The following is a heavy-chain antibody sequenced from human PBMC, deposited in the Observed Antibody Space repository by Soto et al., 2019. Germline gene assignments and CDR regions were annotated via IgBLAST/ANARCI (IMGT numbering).Heavy chain of an antibody. CDR2: IWYDGSNK. Sequence: QVQLVESGGGVVQPGRSLRLSCAASGFTFSSYGMHWVRQAPGKGLEWVAVIWYDGSNKYYAVSVKGRFTISRDNSKNTLYLQMNSLKAEDTAVYYCARDVMVTAMVMWYFDLWGRGTLVTVSS. V-gene: IGHV3-33*01. CDR3: ARDVMVTAMVMWYFDL. D-gene: IGHD2-21*02. J-gene: IGHJ2*01. CDR1: GFTFSSYG.